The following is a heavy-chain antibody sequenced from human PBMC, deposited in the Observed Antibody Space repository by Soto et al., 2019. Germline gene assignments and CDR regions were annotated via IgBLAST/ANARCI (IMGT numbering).Heavy chain of an antibody. CDR1: GYTFTSYG. D-gene: IGHD2-15*01. Sequence: QVQLVQSGAEVKKPGASVKVSCKASGYTFTSYGISWVRQAPGQGLEWMGWISAYNGNTNYAQKLQGRVTMTTDTSPSTAYMELRSLRSDDTAVYYCARAPTAYCSGGSCYLGYFQHWGQGTLVTVSS. V-gene: IGHV1-18*01. CDR3: ARAPTAYCSGGSCYLGYFQH. J-gene: IGHJ1*01. CDR2: ISAYNGNT.